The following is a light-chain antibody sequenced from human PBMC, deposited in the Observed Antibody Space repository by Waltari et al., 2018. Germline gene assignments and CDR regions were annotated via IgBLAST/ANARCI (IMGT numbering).Light chain of an antibody. CDR3: SSYGGSNNHVI. CDR2: EVT. CDR1: SGDVGTYNY. J-gene: IGLJ2*01. V-gene: IGLV2-8*01. Sequence: QSALNQPPSASGSPGQSVTISCTGPSGDVGTYNYVSWYQQHPGKAPKLIIYEVTKRPSGVPDRFSASKSANTASLTVSGLQTEDEADYYCSSYGGSNNHVIFGGGTKLTVL.